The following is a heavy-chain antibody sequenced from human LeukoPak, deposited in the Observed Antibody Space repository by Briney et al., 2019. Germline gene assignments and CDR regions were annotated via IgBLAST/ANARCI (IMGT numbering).Heavy chain of an antibody. D-gene: IGHD5-24*01. J-gene: IGHJ3*02. CDR3: ARDLRPPVMATFADDAFDI. CDR1: GYTFTSYY. CDR2: INPSGGST. V-gene: IGHV1-46*01. Sequence: GASVKVSCKASGYTFTSYYMHWVRHAPGQGLEWMGIINPSGGSTSYAQKFQGRVTMTRDTSTSTVYMELSSLRSEDTAVYYCARDLRPPVMATFADDAFDIWGQGTMVTVSS.